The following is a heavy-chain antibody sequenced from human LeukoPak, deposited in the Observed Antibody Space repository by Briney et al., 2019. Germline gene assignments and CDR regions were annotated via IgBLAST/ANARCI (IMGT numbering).Heavy chain of an antibody. CDR2: ISGSGGST. CDR3: AKILQWGSSWTLGAFDI. J-gene: IGHJ3*02. CDR1: KFNFNNYG. D-gene: IGHD6-13*01. Sequence: GGSLRLSCATSKFNFNNYGMTWVRQAPGKGLEWVSAISGSGGSTYYADSVKGRFTISRDNSKNTLYLQMNSLRAEDTAVYYCAKILQWGSSWTLGAFDIWGQGTMVTVSS. V-gene: IGHV3-23*01.